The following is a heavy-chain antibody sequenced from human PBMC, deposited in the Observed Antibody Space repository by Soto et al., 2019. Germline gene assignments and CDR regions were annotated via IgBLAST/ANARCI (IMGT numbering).Heavy chain of an antibody. CDR1: GGSISSSSYY. CDR3: ARQAYYDILTGYSNQVDY. CDR2: IYYSGST. Sequence: QLQLQESGPGLVKPSETLSLTCTVSGGSISSSSYYWGWIRQPPGKGLEWLGRIYYSGSTYYNPSLKSRVTISVETSKNQFSLKLSSVAAADTAVYYCARQAYYDILTGYSNQVDYWGQGTLVTVSS. V-gene: IGHV4-39*01. D-gene: IGHD3-9*01. J-gene: IGHJ4*02.